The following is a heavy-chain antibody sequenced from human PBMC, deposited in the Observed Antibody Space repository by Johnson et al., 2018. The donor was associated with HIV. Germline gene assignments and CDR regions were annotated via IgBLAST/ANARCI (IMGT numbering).Heavy chain of an antibody. D-gene: IGHD7-27*01. J-gene: IGHJ3*02. Sequence: QVQLVESGGGVVQPERSLRLSCAASGFSFSNYSIHWVRQAPGKGLEWVAFIRYDGSNKYYADSVKGRFTISRDNSKNTLYLQMNNLRAEDTAVYYCARSGATTQDAFDIWGQGTMVSISS. CDR3: ARSGATTQDAFDI. CDR2: IRYDGSNK. CDR1: GFSFSNYS. V-gene: IGHV3-33*08.